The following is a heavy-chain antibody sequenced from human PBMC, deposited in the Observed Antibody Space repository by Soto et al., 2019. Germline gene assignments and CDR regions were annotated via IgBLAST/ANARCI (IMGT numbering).Heavy chain of an antibody. CDR2: ISSDRNNK. Sequence: GGPLRLSCAASGFTFSSYTMHWVRQAPGKGLEWVAVISSDRNNKYYADSVKGRFTISRDNSKNTLYLQMNSLRAEDTAVYYCARPRISSRWFGLDYWGQGILVTLS. CDR3: ARPRISSRWFGLDY. V-gene: IGHV3-30-3*01. J-gene: IGHJ4*02. CDR1: GFTFSSYT. D-gene: IGHD6-13*01.